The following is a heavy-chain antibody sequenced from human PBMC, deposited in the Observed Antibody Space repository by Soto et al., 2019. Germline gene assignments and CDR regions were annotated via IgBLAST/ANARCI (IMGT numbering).Heavy chain of an antibody. CDR1: GFTFDDYA. J-gene: IGHJ6*02. D-gene: IGHD3-16*02. Sequence: EVQLVESGGGLVQPGRSLRLSCAASGFTFDDYAMHWVRQAPGKGLEWVSGISWNSGNIGYADSVKGRFTISRDNAKNSLYLQMNSLRAEDTALYYCAKALYPYYYGMDVWGQGTTVTVSS. CDR2: ISWNSGNI. CDR3: AKALYPYYYGMDV. V-gene: IGHV3-9*01.